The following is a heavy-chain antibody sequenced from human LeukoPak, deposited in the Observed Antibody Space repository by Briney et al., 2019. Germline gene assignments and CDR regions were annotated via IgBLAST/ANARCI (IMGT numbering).Heavy chain of an antibody. D-gene: IGHD2/OR15-2a*01. CDR3: ARDNLSGAFDI. CDR1: GFTFSRYS. J-gene: IGHJ3*02. CDR2: INSDGSST. V-gene: IGHV3-74*01. Sequence: GGSLRLSCAASGFTFSRYSMHWVRQAPGKGLVWVSRINSDGSSTSYADSVKGRFTISRDNAKNTLYLQMNSLRAEDTAVYYCARDNLSGAFDIWGQGTMVTVSS.